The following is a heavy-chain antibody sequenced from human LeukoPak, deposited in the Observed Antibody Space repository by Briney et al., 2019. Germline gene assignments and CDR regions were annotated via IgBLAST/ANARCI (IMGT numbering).Heavy chain of an antibody. J-gene: IGHJ4*02. D-gene: IGHD2-15*01. Sequence: GGSLRLSCAASGFTFSNYWMSWVRQAPGKGLEWVANIKQDGSEEYYVDSVKGRFTISRDNANNSLSLQMNSLRAEDTAVYYCGKDSVSTVVAPVATSWGQGTLVTVSS. CDR1: GFTFSNYW. CDR2: IKQDGSEE. CDR3: GKDSVSTVVAPVATS. V-gene: IGHV3-7*01.